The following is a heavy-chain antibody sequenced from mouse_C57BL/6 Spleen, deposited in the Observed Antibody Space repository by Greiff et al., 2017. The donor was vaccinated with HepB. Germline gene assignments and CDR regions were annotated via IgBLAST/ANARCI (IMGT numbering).Heavy chain of an antibody. CDR2: IDPNSGGT. CDR3: ARGVTTRYYYAMDY. V-gene: IGHV1-72*01. D-gene: IGHD2-2*01. Sequence: QVQLKQPGAELVKPGASVKLSCKASGYTFTSYWMHWVKQRPGRGLEWIGRIDPNSGGTKYNEKFKSKATLTVDKPSSTAYMQLSSLTSEDSAVYYCARGVTTRYYYAMDYWGQGTSVTVSS. J-gene: IGHJ4*01. CDR1: GYTFTSYW.